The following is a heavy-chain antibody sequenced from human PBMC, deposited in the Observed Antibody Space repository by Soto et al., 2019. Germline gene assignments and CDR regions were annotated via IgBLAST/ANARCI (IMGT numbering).Heavy chain of an antibody. CDR3: ARHLRAAAHHYYYYGMDV. V-gene: IGHV5-51*01. D-gene: IGHD6-13*01. J-gene: IGHJ6*02. Sequence: PGESLKTSFKGSGYRFTSYWIGWVRQMPGKGLEWMGIIYPGDSDTRYSPSFQGQVTISADKSISTAYLQWSSLKASDTAMYYCARHLRAAAHHYYYYGMDVWGQGTTVTVSS. CDR2: IYPGDSDT. CDR1: GYRFTSYW.